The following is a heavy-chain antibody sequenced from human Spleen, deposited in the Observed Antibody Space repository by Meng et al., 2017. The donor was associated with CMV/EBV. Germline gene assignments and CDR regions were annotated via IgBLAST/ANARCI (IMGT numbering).Heavy chain of an antibody. CDR3: ARTIEMATKNVFDI. D-gene: IGHD5-24*01. CDR2: INWNGGST. Sequence: GESLKISCAASGFNFDDYGMSWVRQAPGKGLEWVSGINWNGGSTGYADSVKGRFTISRDNAKNSLYLQVNSLRAEDTAVYYCARTIEMATKNVFDIWGQGTMVTVSS. V-gene: IGHV3-20*04. CDR1: GFNFDDYG. J-gene: IGHJ3*02.